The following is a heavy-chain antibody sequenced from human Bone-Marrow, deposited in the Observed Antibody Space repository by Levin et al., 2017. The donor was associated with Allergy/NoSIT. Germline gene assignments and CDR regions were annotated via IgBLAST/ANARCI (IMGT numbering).Heavy chain of an antibody. Sequence: PGESLKISCKASGYTFTAYYMHWVRQAPGQGLEWMGWINPNSGATNYAQKFQGRVTMARDTSIRTAYMELRRLRSDDTAVYYCASFIWLADPLSFETWGQGTMLTVS. CDR3: ASFIWLADPLSFET. CDR1: GYTFTAYY. D-gene: IGHD6-19*01. J-gene: IGHJ3*02. V-gene: IGHV1-2*02. CDR2: INPNSGAT.